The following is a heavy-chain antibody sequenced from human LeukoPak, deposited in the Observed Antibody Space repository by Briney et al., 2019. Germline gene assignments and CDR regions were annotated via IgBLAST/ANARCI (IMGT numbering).Heavy chain of an antibody. Sequence: PGGSLRLSCAASGFTLTSYWMSWVRQAPGRWLEWVANIKQDGSEKYYVDSVECRFTISRDNAKNSLYLQMNSLRAEDTAVYYCARDNVYKGWQGSFDYWGQGTLVTVSS. CDR3: ARDNVYKGWQGSFDY. CDR1: GFTLTSYW. CDR2: IKQDGSEK. V-gene: IGHV3-7*01. J-gene: IGHJ4*02. D-gene: IGHD6-19*01.